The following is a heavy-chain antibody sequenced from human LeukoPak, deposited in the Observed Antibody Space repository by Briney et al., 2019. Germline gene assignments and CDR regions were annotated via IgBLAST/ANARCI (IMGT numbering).Heavy chain of an antibody. CDR2: IYHSGST. J-gene: IGHJ5*02. D-gene: IGHD6-19*01. Sequence: SETLSITCTVSGYTISSGYYWGWIRQPPGKGLEWIGSIYHSGSTYYNPSLKSRVTISVDTSKNQFSLKLSSVTAADTAVYYSARDSAWFDPWGQGTLVTVSS. CDR3: ARDSAWFDP. CDR1: GYTISSGYY. V-gene: IGHV4-38-2*02.